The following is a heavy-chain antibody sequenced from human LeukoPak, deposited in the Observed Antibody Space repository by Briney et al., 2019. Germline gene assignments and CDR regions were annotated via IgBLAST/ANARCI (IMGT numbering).Heavy chain of an antibody. CDR2: FDPEDGET. CDR3: ATLRLGELSLIGVSDY. V-gene: IGHV1-24*01. Sequence: ASVKVSCKVSGYTLTELSMHWVRQAPGKGLEWMGGFDPEDGETIYAQKFQGRVTMTEDTSTDTAYMELSSLRSEDTAVYYCATLRLGELSLIGVSDYWGPGTLVTVSS. D-gene: IGHD3-16*02. J-gene: IGHJ4*02. CDR1: GYTLTELS.